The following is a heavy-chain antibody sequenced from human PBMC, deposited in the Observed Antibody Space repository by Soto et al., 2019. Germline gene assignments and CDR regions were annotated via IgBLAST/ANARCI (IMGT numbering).Heavy chain of an antibody. J-gene: IGHJ6*02. CDR3: AFGCDFWSGYPYYYYGMDV. D-gene: IGHD3-3*01. V-gene: IGHV3-74*01. Sequence: PGGSLRLSCAASGFTFSSYWMHWVRQAPGKGLVWVSRINSDGSSTSYADSVKGRFTISRDNAKNTLYLQMNSLRAEDTAVYYCAFGCDFWSGYPYYYYGMDVWGQGTTVTVSS. CDR2: INSDGSST. CDR1: GFTFSSYW.